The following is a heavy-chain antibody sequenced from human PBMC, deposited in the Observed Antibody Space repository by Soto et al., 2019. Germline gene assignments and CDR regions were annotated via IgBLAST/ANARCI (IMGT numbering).Heavy chain of an antibody. D-gene: IGHD1-26*01. Sequence: GGSLRLSCAASGFTFSSYSMNWVRQAPGKGLEWVSYISSSSSTIYYADSVKGRFTISRDNAKNSLYLQMNSLRDEDTAVYYCARVAVGATYYYYGMDVWGQGTTVTVSS. CDR2: ISSSSSTI. J-gene: IGHJ6*02. V-gene: IGHV3-48*02. CDR1: GFTFSSYS. CDR3: ARVAVGATYYYYGMDV.